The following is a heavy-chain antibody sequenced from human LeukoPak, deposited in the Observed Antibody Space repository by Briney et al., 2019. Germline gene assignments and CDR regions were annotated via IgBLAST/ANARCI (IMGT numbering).Heavy chain of an antibody. CDR1: GGTFSSYA. D-gene: IGHD5-18*01. CDR3: ASCSAGGYSYGYPTEHYYYYGMDV. V-gene: IGHV1-69*13. CDR2: IIPIFGTA. J-gene: IGHJ6*04. Sequence: SVKVSCKASGGTFSSYAISWVRQAPGQGLEWMGGIIPIFGTANYAQKFQGRVTITADESTSTAYMELSSLRSEDTAVCYCASCSAGGYSYGYPTEHYYYYGMDVWGKGTTVTVSS.